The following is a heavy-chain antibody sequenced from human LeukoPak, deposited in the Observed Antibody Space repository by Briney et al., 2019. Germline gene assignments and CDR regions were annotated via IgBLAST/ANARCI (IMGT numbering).Heavy chain of an antibody. Sequence: PSETLSLTCTVSGGSISSGDYYWSWIRQPPGKGLEWIGYIYYSGSTYYNPSLKSRVTISVDTSKNQFSLKLSSVTAADTAVYYCARVNPYYCDSSGYQPLYYFDYWGQGTLVTVSS. J-gene: IGHJ4*02. CDR3: ARVNPYYCDSSGYQPLYYFDY. D-gene: IGHD3-22*01. CDR1: GGSISSGDYY. V-gene: IGHV4-30-4*01. CDR2: IYYSGST.